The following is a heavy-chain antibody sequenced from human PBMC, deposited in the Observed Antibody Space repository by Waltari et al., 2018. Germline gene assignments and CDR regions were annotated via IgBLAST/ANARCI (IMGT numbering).Heavy chain of an antibody. J-gene: IGHJ4*02. CDR3: VRTGYSGNYYYFDF. CDR1: GFTFNDYA. D-gene: IGHD4-4*01. Sequence: VQLLESGGGVVQPGTSLRLSCAASGFTFNDYAMGWVRQAPGKGLEWVSGINWNSGNIGYVDSVNGPFTSSRDNAKNSLYLQMNSLRVEDTALYYCVRTGYSGNYYYFDFWGQGTLVTVSS. V-gene: IGHV3-9*01. CDR2: INWNSGNI.